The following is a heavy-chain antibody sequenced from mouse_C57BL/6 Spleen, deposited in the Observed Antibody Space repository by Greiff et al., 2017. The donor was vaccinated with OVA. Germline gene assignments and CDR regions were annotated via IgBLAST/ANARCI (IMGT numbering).Heavy chain of an antibody. CDR3: ARGGGGYYLDWYFDV. CDR2: ISSGGDYI. Sequence: EVMLVESGEGLVKPGGSLKLSCAASGFTFSSYAMSWVRQTPEQRLEWVAYISSGGDYIYYADTVKGRFTLSRDTARNTLYLQMSSLKSKDTAMDYCARGGGGYYLDWYFDVWGTGTTVTVSS. D-gene: IGHD2-3*01. CDR1: GFTFSSYA. J-gene: IGHJ1*03. V-gene: IGHV5S21*01.